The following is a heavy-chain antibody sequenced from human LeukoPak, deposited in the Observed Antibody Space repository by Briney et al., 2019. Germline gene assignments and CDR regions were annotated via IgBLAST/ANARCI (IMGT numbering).Heavy chain of an antibody. CDR3: AKDDPYGGNSNFDY. CDR2: ISWNSGSI. D-gene: IGHD4-23*01. CDR1: GFTFDDYA. V-gene: IGHV3-9*01. Sequence: GGSLRLSCAASGFTFDDYAMHWVRQAPGKGLEWVSGISWNSGSIEYADSVKGRFTISRDNAKNSLYLQTNSLRAEDTALYYCAKDDPYGGNSNFDYWGQGTLVTVSS. J-gene: IGHJ4*02.